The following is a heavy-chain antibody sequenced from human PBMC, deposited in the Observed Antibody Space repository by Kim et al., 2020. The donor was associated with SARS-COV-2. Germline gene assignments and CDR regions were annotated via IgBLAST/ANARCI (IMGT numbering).Heavy chain of an antibody. J-gene: IGHJ3*02. V-gene: IGHV4-59*01. CDR3: ARNLGATTFDSAFDI. Sequence: PSLKSRVTISVDTSKNQFSLKLSSVTAADTAVYYCARNLGATTFDSAFDIWGQGTMVTVSS. D-gene: IGHD1-26*01.